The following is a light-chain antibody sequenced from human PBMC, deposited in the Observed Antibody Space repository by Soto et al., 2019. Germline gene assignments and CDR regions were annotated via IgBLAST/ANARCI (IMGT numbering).Light chain of an antibody. CDR3: QQYGSSPT. Sequence: EIVLTQSPGTLSFSPGERATISCRASQSLSSNYLAWYQQTPGQAPRLLIYGVSSRATGVPVSFSGSGSGTDFTLTISGLQSDDVAVYYCQQYGSSPTFGQGTKVDIK. CDR1: QSLSSNY. V-gene: IGKV3-20*01. J-gene: IGKJ1*01. CDR2: GVS.